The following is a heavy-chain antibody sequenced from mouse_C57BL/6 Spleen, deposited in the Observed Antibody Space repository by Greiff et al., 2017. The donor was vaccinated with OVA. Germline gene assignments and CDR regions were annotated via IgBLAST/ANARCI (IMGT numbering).Heavy chain of an antibody. V-gene: IGHV5-4*03. D-gene: IGHD4-1*01. Sequence: EVMLVESGGGLVKPGGSLKLSCAASGFTFSSYAMSWVRQTPEKRLEWVATISDGGSYTYYPDNVKGRFTISRDNAKNNLYLQMSRLKSEDTAMYYCARAGLNWDWFAYWGQGTLVTVSA. CDR2: ISDGGSYT. CDR1: GFTFSSYA. J-gene: IGHJ3*01. CDR3: ARAGLNWDWFAY.